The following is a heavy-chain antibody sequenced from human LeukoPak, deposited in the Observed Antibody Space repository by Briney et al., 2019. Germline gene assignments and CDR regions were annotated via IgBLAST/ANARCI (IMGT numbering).Heavy chain of an antibody. CDR3: AKAGRHVDYFDY. V-gene: IGHV3-23*01. Sequence: GGSLRLSCAASGFTFSSYGMSWVRQAPGKGLEWVSAISGSGGSTYYADSVKGRFTISRDNSKNTLYLQMNSLRAEDTAVYYCAKAGRHVDYFDYWGQGTLVTVSS. J-gene: IGHJ4*02. CDR1: GFTFSSYG. CDR2: ISGSGGST.